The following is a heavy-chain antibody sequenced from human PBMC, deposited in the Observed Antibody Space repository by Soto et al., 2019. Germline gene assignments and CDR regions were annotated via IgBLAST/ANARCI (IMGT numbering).Heavy chain of an antibody. CDR2: MNPNSGNT. CDR1: GYTFTSYD. V-gene: IGHV1-8*01. J-gene: IGHJ5*02. D-gene: IGHD2-8*01. Sequence: ASVKVSCKASGYTFTSYDINWVRQATGQGLEWMGWMNPNSGNTGYAQKFQGRVTMTRNTSISTAYMELSSLRSEDTAVYYCARTKRYCTNGVCRTYNWLDPWGQGTLVIAPQ. CDR3: ARTKRYCTNGVCRTYNWLDP.